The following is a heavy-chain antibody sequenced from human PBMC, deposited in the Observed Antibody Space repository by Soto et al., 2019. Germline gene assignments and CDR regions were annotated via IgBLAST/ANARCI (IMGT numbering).Heavy chain of an antibody. J-gene: IGHJ4*02. Sequence: QVQLQELGPGLVKPSETLSLTCTVSGGSVSSGSYYWSWIRQPPGKGLEWIGYIYYSGSTNYNPSLKSRVTISVDTSKNQFSLKLSSVTAADTAVYYCARGGTLVPFDYWGQGTLVTVSS. CDR2: IYYSGST. CDR1: GGSVSSGSYY. D-gene: IGHD1-1*01. CDR3: ARGGTLVPFDY. V-gene: IGHV4-61*01.